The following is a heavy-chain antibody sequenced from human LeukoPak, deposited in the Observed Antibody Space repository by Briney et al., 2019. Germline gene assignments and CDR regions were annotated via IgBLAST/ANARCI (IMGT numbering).Heavy chain of an antibody. V-gene: IGHV1-69*13. CDR2: IIPIFGTA. Sequence: EASVKVSCKASGGTFSSYGISWVRQAPGQGLGWMGGIIPIFGTANYAQKFQGRVTITADESTSTAYMELSSLRSEATAVYYCAREGTAQDYWGQGTLVTVSS. J-gene: IGHJ4*02. CDR3: AREGTAQDY. CDR1: GGTFSSYG. D-gene: IGHD2-8*02.